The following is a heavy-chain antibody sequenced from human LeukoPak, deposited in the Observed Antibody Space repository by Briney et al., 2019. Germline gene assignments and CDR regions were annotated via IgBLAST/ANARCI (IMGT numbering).Heavy chain of an antibody. CDR2: IIPIFGTA. J-gene: IGHJ4*02. V-gene: IGHV1-69*13. Sequence: SVKVSCKASGGTFSSYAISWVRQAPGQGLEWMGGIIPIFGTANYAQKFQGRVTITADESTSTAYMELRSLRSDDTAVYYCARESLRFLEWFSPAYWGQGTLVTVSS. D-gene: IGHD3-3*01. CDR1: GGTFSSYA. CDR3: ARESLRFLEWFSPAY.